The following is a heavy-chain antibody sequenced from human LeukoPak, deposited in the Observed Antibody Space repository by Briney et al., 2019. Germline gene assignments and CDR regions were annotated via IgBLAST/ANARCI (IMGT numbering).Heavy chain of an antibody. Sequence: SETLSLTCTVSGGSISSSSYYWGWIRQPAGKGLEWIGRIYTSGSTNYNPSLKSRVTISVDTSKNQYSLKLSSVTAADTAVYYCARAVSYYYYYMDVWGKGTTVTISS. V-gene: IGHV4-61*02. J-gene: IGHJ6*03. CDR3: ARAVSYYYYYMDV. D-gene: IGHD2-8*01. CDR1: GGSISSSSYY. CDR2: IYTSGST.